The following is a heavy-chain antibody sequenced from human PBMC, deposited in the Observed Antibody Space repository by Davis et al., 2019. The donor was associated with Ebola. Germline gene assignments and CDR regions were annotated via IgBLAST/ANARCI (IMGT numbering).Heavy chain of an antibody. Sequence: ASVKVSCKASGYTFTSYGISWVRQAPGQGLEWMGWISAYNGNTNYAQKLQGRVTMTTDTSTSTAYMELRSLRSDDTAVYYCARDRGRYYDFWRAHMDVWGQGTTVTVSS. D-gene: IGHD3-3*01. V-gene: IGHV1-18*01. CDR1: GYTFTSYG. CDR2: ISAYNGNT. J-gene: IGHJ6*02. CDR3: ARDRGRYYDFWRAHMDV.